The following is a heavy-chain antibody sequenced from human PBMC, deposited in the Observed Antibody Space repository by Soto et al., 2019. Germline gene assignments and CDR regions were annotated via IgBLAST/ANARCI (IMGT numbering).Heavy chain of an antibody. J-gene: IGHJ6*03. CDR3: ARDVENDGNYYIDA. V-gene: IGHV3-74*01. CDR1: GFPFSGYW. CDR2: MSSDGSTI. Sequence: EVQLVESGGGLVQPGGSLRLSCAASGFPFSGYWMHWVRQAPGKGLVWVSRMSSDGSTINYADSVKGRFTISRDNAENTLYLQMNSLRAEDTAVYYCARDVENDGNYYIDARGKGTTVTVSS. D-gene: IGHD1-1*01.